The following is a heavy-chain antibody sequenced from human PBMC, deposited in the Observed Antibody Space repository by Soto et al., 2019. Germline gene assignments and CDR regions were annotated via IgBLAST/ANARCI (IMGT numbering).Heavy chain of an antibody. Sequence: GESLKISCKGSGYSFTSYWISWVRQVPGKGLEWMGRIDPSDSYTNYSPSFQGHVTIPADKSISTAYLQWSSLKASDTAMYYCARGGAHYYYYGMDVWGQGTTVTVSS. D-gene: IGHD1-26*01. J-gene: IGHJ6*02. CDR3: ARGGAHYYYYGMDV. CDR1: GYSFTSYW. CDR2: IDPSDSYT. V-gene: IGHV5-10-1*01.